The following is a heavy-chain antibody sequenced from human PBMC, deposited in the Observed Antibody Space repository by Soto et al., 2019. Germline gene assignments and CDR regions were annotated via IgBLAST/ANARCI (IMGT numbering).Heavy chain of an antibody. CDR2: INHSGST. CDR3: ARQRWLQFRSY. D-gene: IGHD5-12*01. J-gene: IGHJ4*02. Sequence: SETLSLTWAVYGGCFSGYYWSWIRQPLGKRLEWIGQINHSGSTNYNPSLKSRVTISINTSKNQFSRKLSPVTAALTAVYYCARQRWLQFRSYWDKGTRGTVAS. CDR1: GGCFSGYY. V-gene: IGHV4-34*01.